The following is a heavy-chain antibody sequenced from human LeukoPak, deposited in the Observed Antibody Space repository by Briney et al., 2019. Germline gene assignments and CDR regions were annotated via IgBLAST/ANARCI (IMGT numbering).Heavy chain of an antibody. V-gene: IGHV4-4*07. J-gene: IGHJ4*02. D-gene: IGHD4-11*01. CDR2: VYISGDT. CDR1: GGSVTTSY. CDR3: ASVDYQYYFDY. Sequence: SETLSLTCTVSGGSVTTSYWSWIRQSAGEGLEWIGRVYISGDTKYNPSLKSRVIMSLDASKNQFSLSLRSVTAADTAVYYCASVDYQYYFDYWGQGTLVTVSS.